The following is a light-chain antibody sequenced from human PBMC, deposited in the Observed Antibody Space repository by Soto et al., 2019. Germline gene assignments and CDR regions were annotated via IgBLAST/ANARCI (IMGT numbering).Light chain of an antibody. V-gene: IGLV2-23*01. CDR1: SSDVGSYNL. J-gene: IGLJ1*01. CDR3: SSYAGNYIYV. CDR2: EGS. Sequence: QSALTQPASVSGSPGQSITISCTGTSSDVGSYNLVSWYQQHPGKAPKLMIYEGSKRPSGVSNRFSASKSGNTASLTISGLQAEDEADYYCSSYAGNYIYVFATGTKLTVL.